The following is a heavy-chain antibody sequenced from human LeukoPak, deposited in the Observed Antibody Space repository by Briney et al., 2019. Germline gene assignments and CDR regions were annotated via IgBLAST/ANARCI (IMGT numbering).Heavy chain of an antibody. D-gene: IGHD3-9*01. Sequence: GRSLRLSCAASGFTFSSYAMHWVRQAPGKGLEWVAVISYDGSNKYYADSVKGRFTISRDNSENTLYLQMNSLRAEDTAVYYCARALRYFDWLLFPAQGYYYGMGVWGQGTTVTVSS. J-gene: IGHJ6*02. V-gene: IGHV3-30*04. CDR1: GFTFSSYA. CDR3: ARALRYFDWLLFPAQGYYYGMGV. CDR2: ISYDGSNK.